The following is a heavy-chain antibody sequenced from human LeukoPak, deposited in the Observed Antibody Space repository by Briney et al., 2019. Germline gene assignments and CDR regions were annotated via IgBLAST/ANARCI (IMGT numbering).Heavy chain of an antibody. V-gene: IGHV4-34*01. CDR1: GGSFSGYY. D-gene: IGHD4-17*01. J-gene: IGHJ6*02. Sequence: SETLSLTCAVYGGSFSGYYWSWVRQPPGKGLEWIGEIYHSGSTNYNPSLKSRVTISVDKSKNQFSLKLSSVTAADTAVYYCARQRDYGDYYGMDVWGQGTTVTVSS. CDR3: ARQRDYGDYYGMDV. CDR2: IYHSGST.